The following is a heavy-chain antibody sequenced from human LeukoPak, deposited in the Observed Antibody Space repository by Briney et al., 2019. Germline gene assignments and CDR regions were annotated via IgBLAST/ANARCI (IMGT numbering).Heavy chain of an antibody. CDR2: IRYDGSDK. D-gene: IGHD1-26*01. CDR1: GFTFSSYG. CDR3: AKADSGSYYGLGDYFDY. Sequence: PGGSLRLSCAASGFTFSSYGMHWVRQAPGKGLAWVAFIRYDGSDKYYAESVKGRFTISRDNSKNTLYLQMNSLRAEDTAVYYCAKADSGSYYGLGDYFDYWGQGTLVTVSS. V-gene: IGHV3-30*02. J-gene: IGHJ4*02.